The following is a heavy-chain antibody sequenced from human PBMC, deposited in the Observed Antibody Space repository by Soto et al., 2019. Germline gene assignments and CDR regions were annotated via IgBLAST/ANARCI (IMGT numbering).Heavy chain of an antibody. J-gene: IGHJ3*02. D-gene: IGHD3-22*01. CDR3: ARDGTYYYDSSHKAHDAFDI. Sequence: ASVKVSCKASGYTFTSYGISWVRQAPGQGLEWMGWISAYNGNTDYAQKLQGRVTMTTDTSTSTAYMELRSLRSDDTAVYYCARDGTYYYDSSHKAHDAFDIWGQGTMVTVSS. V-gene: IGHV1-18*04. CDR2: ISAYNGNT. CDR1: GYTFTSYG.